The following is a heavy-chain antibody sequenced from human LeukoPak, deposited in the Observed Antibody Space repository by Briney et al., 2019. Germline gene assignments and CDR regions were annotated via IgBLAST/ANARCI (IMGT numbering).Heavy chain of an antibody. J-gene: IGHJ5*02. CDR1: GGSFSGYY. V-gene: IGHV4-34*01. CDR3: ARDRSLNLHLFDP. CDR2: INHSGST. D-gene: IGHD3-10*01. Sequence: PSETLSLTCAVYGGSFSGYYWSWIRQPPGKGLEWIGEINHSGSTNYNPSLKSRVTISVDTSKNQFSLKLSSVTAADTAVYYCARDRSLNLHLFDPWGQGTLVTVSS.